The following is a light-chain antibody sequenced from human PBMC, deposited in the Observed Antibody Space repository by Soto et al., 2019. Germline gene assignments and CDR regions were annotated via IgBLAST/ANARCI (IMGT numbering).Light chain of an antibody. CDR2: GAS. Sequence: EIVLTQSPATLSLSPGERATLYCRASQSVSTTFLVWYQQRPGQAPRLLVYGASNRATGIPARFSGSGSGTDFTLTISSLEPEDFAVYYCQQRSNWPPITFGQGTRLDIK. V-gene: IGKV3-11*01. CDR1: QSVSTTF. J-gene: IGKJ5*01. CDR3: QQRSNWPPIT.